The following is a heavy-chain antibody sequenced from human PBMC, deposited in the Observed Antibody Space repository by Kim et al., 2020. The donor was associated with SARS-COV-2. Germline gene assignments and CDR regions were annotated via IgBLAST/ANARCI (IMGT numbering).Heavy chain of an antibody. CDR3: TTDGGDCGGDCDYYYSGVDV. J-gene: IGHJ6*02. Sequence: GGSLRLSCAASGFTFSNAWMSWVRQAPGKGLEWVGRIKSKTDGGSTDYAAPVKGRFTISRDDSQNTLYLQMNSLKTEDTSVYYCTTDGGDCGGDCDYYYSGVDVWGQGTTVTVSS. V-gene: IGHV3-15*01. CDR1: GFTFSNAW. D-gene: IGHD2-21*02. CDR2: IKSKTDGGST.